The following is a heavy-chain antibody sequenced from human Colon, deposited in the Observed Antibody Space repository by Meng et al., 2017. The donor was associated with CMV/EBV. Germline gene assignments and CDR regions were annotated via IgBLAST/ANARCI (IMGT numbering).Heavy chain of an antibody. V-gene: IGHV1-46*01. J-gene: IGHJ4*02. Sequence: ASVKVSCKASGGTFRSYAINWVRQAPGQGFEWMGIINPSNGATSYAQKFQGTITMTRDTSTGTVYLELRSLKYEDTAVYHCARDPAAAHTGAYFDLWGQGTPVTVSS. D-gene: IGHD6-13*01. CDR1: GGTFRSYA. CDR3: ARDPAAAHTGAYFDL. CDR2: INPSNGAT.